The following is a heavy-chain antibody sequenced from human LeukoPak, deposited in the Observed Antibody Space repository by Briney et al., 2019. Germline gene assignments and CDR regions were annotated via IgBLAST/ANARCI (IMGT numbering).Heavy chain of an antibody. CDR3: ASVNTGAYYYYYGMDV. Sequence: GGSLRLSCAASGFTFSSYSMNWVRQAPGKGLEWVSSISSSSSYIYYADSVKGRFTISRDNAKNSLYLQMNSLRAEDTAVYYCASVNTGAYYYYYGMDVWGQGTTVTVSS. V-gene: IGHV3-21*01. J-gene: IGHJ6*02. CDR2: ISSSSSYI. D-gene: IGHD1-1*01. CDR1: GFTFSSYS.